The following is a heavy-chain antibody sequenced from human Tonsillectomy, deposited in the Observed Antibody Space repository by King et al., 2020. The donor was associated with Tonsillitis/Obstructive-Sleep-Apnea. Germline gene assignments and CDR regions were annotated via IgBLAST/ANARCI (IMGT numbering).Heavy chain of an antibody. CDR3: AREDWYYYDSSGRGDLDY. Sequence: VQLVESGGGVVQPGRSLRLSCAASEFTFTSYPMHWVRQAPGKGLEWVAVISHDGSNKYYADSVKGRFTISRDNSKDTLYLQMNSLRPEDTAVYYCAREDWYYYDSSGRGDLDYWGQGTLVTVSS. D-gene: IGHD3-22*01. CDR1: EFTFTSYP. CDR2: ISHDGSNK. J-gene: IGHJ4*02. V-gene: IGHV3-30*04.